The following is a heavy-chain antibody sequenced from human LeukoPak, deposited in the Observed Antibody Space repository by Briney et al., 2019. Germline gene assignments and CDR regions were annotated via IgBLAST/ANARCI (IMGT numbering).Heavy chain of an antibody. V-gene: IGHV4-59*01. CDR1: GGSFSSYY. Sequence: PSETLSLTCTVSGGSFSSYYWSWIRQPPGRGLAWVGYIYYTGSTNYNPSLKSRVTISVDTSKNQFSLKLRSVTAADTAFYYCARVKYCGGDCYPFDYWGQGTLVTVSS. D-gene: IGHD2-21*01. J-gene: IGHJ4*02. CDR2: IYYTGST. CDR3: ARVKYCGGDCYPFDY.